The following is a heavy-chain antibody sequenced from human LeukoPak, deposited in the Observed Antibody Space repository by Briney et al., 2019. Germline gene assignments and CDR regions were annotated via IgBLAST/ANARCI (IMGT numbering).Heavy chain of an antibody. CDR3: AKGRSGWYEGLDY. CDR1: GFTFSSYA. Sequence: GRSLRLSCAASGFTFSSYAMHWVRQAPGKGLEWVSVISHGGDSAWYADSVKGRFTISRDNSKSTLFLQMNSLRADDTAIYYCAKGRSGWYEGLDYWGQGILVTVSS. J-gene: IGHJ4*02. V-gene: IGHV3-23*01. D-gene: IGHD6-19*01. CDR2: ISHGGDSA.